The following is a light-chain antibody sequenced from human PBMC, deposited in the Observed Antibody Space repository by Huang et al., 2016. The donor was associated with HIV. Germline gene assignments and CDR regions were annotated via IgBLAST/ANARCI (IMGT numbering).Light chain of an antibody. CDR2: ITS. V-gene: IGKV1-39*01. J-gene: IGKJ4*01. CDR3: QQSYTTPLT. Sequence: DIQMTQSPSSLSASVGETVTITCRASQRISTFLNWYQQKPGEAPKLLVHITSSLQSGVPSRFSGSGSGTDFTLTISSLQPEDFATYLCQQSYTTPLTFGGGTKVEIK. CDR1: QRISTF.